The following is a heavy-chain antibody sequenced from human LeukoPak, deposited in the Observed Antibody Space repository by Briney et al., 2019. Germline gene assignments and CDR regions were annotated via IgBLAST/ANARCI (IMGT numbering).Heavy chain of an antibody. V-gene: IGHV1-58*02. Sequence: SVKVSCKASGFTFTSSAMQWVRQARGQRLEWIGWIVVGSGNTNYAQKFQERVTITRDMSTSTAYMELSSLRSEDTAVYYCARAQFTIFGVVIITAPSDYWGQGTLVTVSS. CDR3: ARAQFTIFGVVIITAPSDY. CDR1: GFTFTSSA. D-gene: IGHD3-3*01. J-gene: IGHJ4*02. CDR2: IVVGSGNT.